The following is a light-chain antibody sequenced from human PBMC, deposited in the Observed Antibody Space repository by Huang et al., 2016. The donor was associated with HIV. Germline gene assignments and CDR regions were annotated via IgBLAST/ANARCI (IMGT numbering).Light chain of an antibody. CDR3: QQYNNWPPWT. V-gene: IGKV3-15*01. CDR1: QTVSSN. Sequence: DIVMTQSPATLSVSPGERATLSCRASQTVSSNLAWYQQKPGQAPRRLIYGASTRATCIPARFSGSGSGTEFTLTISSLQSEDFAVYFCQQYNNWPPWTFGQGTKVEIK. J-gene: IGKJ1*01. CDR2: GAS.